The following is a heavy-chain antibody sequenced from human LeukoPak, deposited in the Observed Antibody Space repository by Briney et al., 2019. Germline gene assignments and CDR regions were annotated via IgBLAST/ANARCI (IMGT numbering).Heavy chain of an antibody. Sequence: GASVKVSCTASGYTFTRYDINSVRQAPGPGLEWMGWMNPNNGNTGYAQKFQGRVTMTRSTSIDTAYMELNTLTSDDTAAYYCARGFYYYGLDVWGQGTTVTVSS. J-gene: IGHJ6*02. V-gene: IGHV1-8*01. CDR1: GYTFTRYD. CDR3: ARGFYYYGLDV. CDR2: MNPNNGNT.